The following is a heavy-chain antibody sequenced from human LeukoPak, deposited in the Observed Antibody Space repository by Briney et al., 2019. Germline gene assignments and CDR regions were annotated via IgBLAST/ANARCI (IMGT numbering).Heavy chain of an antibody. J-gene: IGHJ6*02. CDR1: GGSISSGGYY. CDR3: ARSVSVVPAASLPYQIKVYYYGMDV. CDR2: IYYSGST. D-gene: IGHD2-2*01. Sequence: SQTLSLTCTVSGGSISSGGYYWSWIRQHPGKGLEWIGYIYYSGSTYYSPSLKSRVTISVDTSKNQFSLKLSSVTAPDTAVYYCARSVSVVPAASLPYQIKVYYYGMDVWGQGTTVTVSS. V-gene: IGHV4-31*03.